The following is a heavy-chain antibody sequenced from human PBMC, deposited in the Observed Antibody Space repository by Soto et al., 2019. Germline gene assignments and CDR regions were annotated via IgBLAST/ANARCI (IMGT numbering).Heavy chain of an antibody. V-gene: IGHV3-23*01. J-gene: IGHJ6*03. D-gene: IGHD3-10*01. CDR2: ISGSGGST. CDR1: GFTFSSYA. Sequence: EVQLLESGGGLVQPGGSLRPSCAASGFTFSSYAMSWVRQAPGKGLEWVSAISGSGGSTYYADSVKGRFTISRDNSKNTLYLQMNSLRAEDTAVYYCAKVMVRGVIISYMDVWGKGTTVTVSS. CDR3: AKVMVRGVIISYMDV.